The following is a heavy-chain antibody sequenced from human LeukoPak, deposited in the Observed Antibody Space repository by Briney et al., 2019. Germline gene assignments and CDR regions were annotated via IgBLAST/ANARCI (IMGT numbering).Heavy chain of an antibody. Sequence: GGSLRLSCAASEFSFSSYWMSWVRQAPGKGLEWVANIKPDGSEKNYVDSVKGRFTISRDNAKNTLYLQMNSLRVEDTAVYYCARSRGGSYHYWGQGTLVTVSS. CDR2: IKPDGSEK. D-gene: IGHD3-16*02. V-gene: IGHV3-7*01. CDR1: EFSFSSYW. J-gene: IGHJ4*02. CDR3: ARSRGGSYHY.